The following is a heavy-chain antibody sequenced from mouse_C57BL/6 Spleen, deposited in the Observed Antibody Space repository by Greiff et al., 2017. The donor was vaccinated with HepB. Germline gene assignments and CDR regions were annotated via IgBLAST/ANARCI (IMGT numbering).Heavy chain of an antibody. Sequence: EVKVEESGGGLVQPRGSMKLSCVASGFTFSNYWMNWVRQSPEKGLEWVAQIRLKSDNYATHYAESVKGRFTISRDDSKSSVYLQMNNLRAEYTGIYSCTVMVTTADEYYVDYWGQGTTLTVSS. D-gene: IGHD2-2*01. CDR2: IRLKSDNYAT. J-gene: IGHJ2*01. CDR3: TVMVTTADEYYVDY. CDR1: GFTFSNYW. V-gene: IGHV6-3*01.